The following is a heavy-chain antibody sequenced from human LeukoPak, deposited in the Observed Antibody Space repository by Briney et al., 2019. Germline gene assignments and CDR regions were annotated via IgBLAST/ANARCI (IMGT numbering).Heavy chain of an antibody. CDR3: ARETGDGLPYYFDY. D-gene: IGHD7-27*01. CDR2: IYSGGST. Sequence: GGSLRLSCAASGFTVSSNYMSWVRQAPGKGLEWVSVIYSGGSTYYADSVKGRFTISRDNSKNTLYLQMNSLRAEDTAVYYCARETGDGLPYYFDYWGQGTLVIVSS. V-gene: IGHV3-53*01. CDR1: GFTVSSNY. J-gene: IGHJ4*02.